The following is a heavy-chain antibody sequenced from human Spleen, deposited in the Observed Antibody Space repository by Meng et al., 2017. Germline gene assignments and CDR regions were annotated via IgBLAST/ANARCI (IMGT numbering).Heavy chain of an antibody. CDR2: INHSGTT. CDR3: AVKDYTFWSGYSSYY. D-gene: IGHD3-3*01. J-gene: IGHJ4*02. Sequence: QVQLQQWGAGLVKPSETLSLPCAVSGASFSGYYWSWIRQPPGKGLEWSGDINHSGTTNYNPSLKGRVTISVGTSRGQFSLTLRSVAAADTAVYYCAVKDYTFWSGYSSYYWGQGTLVTVSS. V-gene: IGHV4-34*01. CDR1: GASFSGYY.